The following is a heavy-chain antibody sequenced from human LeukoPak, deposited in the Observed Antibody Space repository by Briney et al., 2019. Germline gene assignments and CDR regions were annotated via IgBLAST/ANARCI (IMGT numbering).Heavy chain of an antibody. Sequence: SETLSLTCAVYGGSFSDYYWSWIRQPPGKGLEWIGEINHSGSTNYNPSLKSRVTISVDTSKNQFSLKLSSVTAADTAVYYCARGLKRIAAGDYWGQGTLVTVSS. J-gene: IGHJ4*02. D-gene: IGHD6-13*01. CDR3: ARGLKRIAAGDY. V-gene: IGHV4-34*01. CDR2: INHSGST. CDR1: GGSFSDYY.